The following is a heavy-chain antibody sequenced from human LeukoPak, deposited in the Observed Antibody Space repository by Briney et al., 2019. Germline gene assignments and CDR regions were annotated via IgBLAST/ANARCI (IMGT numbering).Heavy chain of an antibody. Sequence: PSETLSLTCTVSGGSISSSSYYWGWIRQPPGKGLEWIGSIYYSGSTYYNPSLKSRVTISVDTSKNQFSLKLSSVTAADTAVYYCARVFVGASDAFDIWGQGTMVTVSS. CDR1: GGSISSSSYY. J-gene: IGHJ3*02. V-gene: IGHV4-39*07. D-gene: IGHD1-26*01. CDR3: ARVFVGASDAFDI. CDR2: IYYSGST.